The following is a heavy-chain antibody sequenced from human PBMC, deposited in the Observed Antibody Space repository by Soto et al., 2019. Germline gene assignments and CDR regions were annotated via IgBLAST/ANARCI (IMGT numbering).Heavy chain of an antibody. D-gene: IGHD6-19*01. CDR1: GFTFSDYA. Sequence: VQLVESGGGVVQPERSLRLSCAASGFTFSDYAMHWVRQAPGKGLEWVAVVSHDGRNTHYADSVKGRFTISRDSPKNTVSLEMTSLRAEDTAVYYCAKGGRQWLVTSDFNYWGQGALVTVSS. V-gene: IGHV3-30*18. CDR3: AKGGRQWLVTSDFNY. CDR2: VSHDGRNT. J-gene: IGHJ4*02.